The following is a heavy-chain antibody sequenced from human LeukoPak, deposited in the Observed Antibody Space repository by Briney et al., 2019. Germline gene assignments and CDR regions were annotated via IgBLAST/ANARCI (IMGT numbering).Heavy chain of an antibody. J-gene: IGHJ4*02. CDR1: GFTFSSYA. Sequence: GGSLRLSCAASGFTFSSYAMSWVRQAPGKGLEWVSAISGSGGSTYYADSVKGRFTISRDNAKNSLYLQMNSLRAEDTAVYYCARDDSRGYGDYYFDYWGQGTLVTVSS. V-gene: IGHV3-23*01. CDR3: ARDDSRGYGDYYFDY. CDR2: ISGSGGST. D-gene: IGHD4-17*01.